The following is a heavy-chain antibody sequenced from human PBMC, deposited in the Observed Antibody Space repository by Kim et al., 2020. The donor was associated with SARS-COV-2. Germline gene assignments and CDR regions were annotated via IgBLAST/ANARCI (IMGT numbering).Heavy chain of an antibody. V-gene: IGHV3-11*05. CDR3: ARVNRGFDY. D-gene: IGHD3-10*01. J-gene: IGHJ4*02. CDR2: SYT. Sequence: SYTNYADSVKGRFTISRDNAKNSLYLQMNSLRAEDTAVYYCARVNRGFDYWGQGTLVTVSS.